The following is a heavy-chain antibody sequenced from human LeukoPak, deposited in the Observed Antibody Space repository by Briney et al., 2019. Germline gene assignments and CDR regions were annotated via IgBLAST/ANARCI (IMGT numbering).Heavy chain of an antibody. D-gene: IGHD3-10*01. CDR1: GFTFSSTW. Sequence: PGGSLRLSCAASGFTFSSTWMHWFRQGAGKGLVWVSRITSDGRTTIYADSVKGRFTISRDNAKNTLYLQMNSLRAEDTAVYYCARGVITPFDYWGQGTLVTVSS. J-gene: IGHJ4*02. CDR3: ARGVITPFDY. V-gene: IGHV3-74*01. CDR2: ITSDGRTT.